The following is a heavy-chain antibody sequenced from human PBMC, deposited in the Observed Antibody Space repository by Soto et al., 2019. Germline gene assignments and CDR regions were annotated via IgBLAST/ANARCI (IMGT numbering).Heavy chain of an antibody. V-gene: IGHV3-21*01. CDR2: ISGSSTYI. CDR1: GFTFNYYT. D-gene: IGHD6-6*01. J-gene: IGHJ6*02. Sequence: EVQLVESGGGLVRPGGSLRLSCAASGFTFNYYTISWVRQAPGKGLEWVSSISGSSTYIYYADSVKGRFTISRDNAKNSLFLQMNSLRAEDTAVYYCARVDGGSSDGMDVWGQGPTVTVSS. CDR3: ARVDGGSSDGMDV.